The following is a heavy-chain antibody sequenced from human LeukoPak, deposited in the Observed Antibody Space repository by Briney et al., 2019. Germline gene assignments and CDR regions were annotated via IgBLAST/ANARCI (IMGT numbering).Heavy chain of an antibody. CDR3: ARGELTYRAWPDY. J-gene: IGHJ4*02. CDR2: IYYSGST. D-gene: IGHD1-26*01. Sequence: SETLSLTCTVSGGSISSYYWSWIRQPPGKGLEWIGYIYYSGSTNYNPSLKSRVTISVDTSKNQFSLKLSSVTAADTAVYYCARGELTYRAWPDYWGQGTLVTVSS. V-gene: IGHV4-59*08. CDR1: GGSISSYY.